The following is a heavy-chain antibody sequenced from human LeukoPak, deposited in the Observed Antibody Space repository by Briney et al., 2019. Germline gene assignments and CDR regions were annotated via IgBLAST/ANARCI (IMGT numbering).Heavy chain of an antibody. V-gene: IGHV3-23*01. Sequence: GGSLRLSCAASGFTFSSYVMTWVRQAPGKGLEWVSGISGSGGSTYYTDSVKGRFTISRDNSKNTLYLQMNSLRAEDTAVYYCAKGVASFGNQWGQGTLVTVSS. J-gene: IGHJ4*02. CDR3: AKGVASFGNQ. CDR2: ISGSGGST. D-gene: IGHD1-14*01. CDR1: GFTFSSYV.